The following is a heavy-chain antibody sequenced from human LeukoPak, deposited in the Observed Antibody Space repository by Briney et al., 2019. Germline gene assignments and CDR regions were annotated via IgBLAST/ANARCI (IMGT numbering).Heavy chain of an antibody. CDR2: INHSGST. J-gene: IGHJ6*03. CDR1: GGSFSGYY. Sequence: PSETLSLTCAVYGGSFSGYYWSWIRQPPGKGLEWIGEINHSGSTNYNPSLKSRVTISVDTSKNQFSLKLSSVTAADTAVYYCASGKLSGNDYLMDVWGKGTTVTVSS. V-gene: IGHV4-34*01. CDR3: ASGKLSGNDYLMDV. D-gene: IGHD5-12*01.